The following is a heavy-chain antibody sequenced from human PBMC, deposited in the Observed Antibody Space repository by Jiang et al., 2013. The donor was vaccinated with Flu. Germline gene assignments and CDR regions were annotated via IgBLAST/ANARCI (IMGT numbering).Heavy chain of an antibody. V-gene: IGHV3-30*18. CDR1: GFTFSSYG. Sequence: SGFTFSSYGMHWVRQAPGKGLEWVAVISYDGSNKYYADSVKGRFTISRDNSKNTLYLQMNSLRAEDTAVYYCAKGYSYYYYYMDVWGKGTTVTVSS. J-gene: IGHJ6*03. CDR2: ISYDGSNK. CDR3: AKGYSYYYYYMDV. D-gene: IGHD1-1*01.